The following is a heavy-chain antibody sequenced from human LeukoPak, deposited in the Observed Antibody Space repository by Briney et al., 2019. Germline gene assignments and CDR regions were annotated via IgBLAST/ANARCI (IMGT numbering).Heavy chain of an antibody. CDR3: ARDGRLFGVIVVVPSYYFDY. D-gene: IGHD3-22*01. CDR2: INPSGGST. J-gene: IGHJ4*02. Sequence: GASVKVSCKASGYTFTSYYMHWVRQAPGQGLEWMGIINPSGGSTSYAQKFQGRVTMTRDTSTSTAYMELRSLRSDDTAVYYCARDGRLFGVIVVVPSYYFDYWGQGTLVTVSS. CDR1: GYTFTSYY. V-gene: IGHV1-46*01.